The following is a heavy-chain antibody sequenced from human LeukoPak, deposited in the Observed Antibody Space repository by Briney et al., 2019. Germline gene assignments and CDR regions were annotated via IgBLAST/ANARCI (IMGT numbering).Heavy chain of an antibody. CDR3: ARGRPSVFDP. D-gene: IGHD5/OR15-5a*01. CDR2: IYYSGST. V-gene: IGHV4-31*03. J-gene: IGHJ5*02. CDR1: GGSISSGGYY. Sequence: SETLSLTCTVSGGSISSGGYYWSWIRQHPGKGLEWIGFIYYSGSTYYNPSLKSRVTISVDASKNQFSLKLSSVTAADTAVYYCARGRPSVFDPWGQGTLVTVSS.